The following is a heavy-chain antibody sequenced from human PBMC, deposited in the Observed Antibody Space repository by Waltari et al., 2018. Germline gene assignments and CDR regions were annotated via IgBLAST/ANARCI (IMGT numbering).Heavy chain of an antibody. J-gene: IGHJ3*01. CDR1: GFTFSNFG. CDR2: ISSDGSNK. V-gene: IGHV3-30*03. CDR3: ARDVELGAWQQLVRIAVASFDF. D-gene: IGHD6-19*01. Sequence: QVQLVESGGGVVQPGRSLRLSCAASGFTFSNFGMSWVRQDTGKGLEWVAVISSDGSNKYYSDSVKGRFTISRDTSKNTLYLQMNSLRTEDTAVYYCARDVELGAWQQLVRIAVASFDFWGQGTMVTVSS.